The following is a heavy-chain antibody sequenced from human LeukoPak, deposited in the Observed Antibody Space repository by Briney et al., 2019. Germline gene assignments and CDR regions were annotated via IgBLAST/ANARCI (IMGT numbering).Heavy chain of an antibody. CDR1: GYSFTSYW. CDR3: ARHNSSGWFDAFDI. V-gene: IGHV5-10-1*01. Sequence: GKSLKISCKGSGYSFTSYWISWVRHMPGKGLEWMGRIDPSDSYTNYSPSFQGHVTISADKSISTAYLQWSSLKASDTAMYYCARHNSSGWFDAFDIWGQGTMVTVSS. J-gene: IGHJ3*02. D-gene: IGHD6-19*01. CDR2: IDPSDSYT.